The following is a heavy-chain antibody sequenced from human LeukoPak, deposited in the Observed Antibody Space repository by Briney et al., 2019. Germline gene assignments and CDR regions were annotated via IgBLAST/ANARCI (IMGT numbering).Heavy chain of an antibody. CDR3: AREHSSSWDQFDY. D-gene: IGHD6-13*01. J-gene: IGHJ4*02. V-gene: IGHV1-69*05. CDR1: GGTFSSYA. CDR2: IIPMFGTA. Sequence: ASVKVSCKASGGTFSSYAISWVRQAPGQGLEWMGGIIPMFGTANYAQKFQGRVTITTDESTSTAYMELSSLRSEDTAVYYCAREHSSSWDQFDYWGQGTLVTVSS.